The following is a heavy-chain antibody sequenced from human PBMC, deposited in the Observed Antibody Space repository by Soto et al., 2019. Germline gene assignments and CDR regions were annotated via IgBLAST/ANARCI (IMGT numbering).Heavy chain of an antibody. J-gene: IGHJ3*02. CDR2: ISYDGSNK. CDR1: GFTFSSYA. CDR3: AREPTDGSGSYSDAFDI. Sequence: QVQLVESGGGVVQPGRSLRLSCAASGFTFSSYAMHWVRQAPGKGLEWVAVISYDGSNKYYADSVKGRFTISRDNSKNTLYLQMNNLRAEDTAVYYCAREPTDGSGSYSDAFDIWGQGTMVTVSS. D-gene: IGHD3-10*01. V-gene: IGHV3-30-3*01.